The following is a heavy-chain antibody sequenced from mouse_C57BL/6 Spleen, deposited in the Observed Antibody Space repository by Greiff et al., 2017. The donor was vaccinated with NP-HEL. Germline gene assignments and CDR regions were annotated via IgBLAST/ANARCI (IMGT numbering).Heavy chain of an antibody. J-gene: IGHJ1*03. CDR1: GYTFTSYW. Sequence: QVQLQQPGAELVRPGSSVKLSCKASGYTFTSYWMHWVKQRPIQGLEWIGNIDPSDSETHYNQKFKDKATLTVDKSSSTAYMQLSSLTSEDSAVYYCARGATGTNWYFDVWGTGTTVTVSS. CDR2: IDPSDSET. V-gene: IGHV1-52*01. CDR3: ARGATGTNWYFDV. D-gene: IGHD4-1*01.